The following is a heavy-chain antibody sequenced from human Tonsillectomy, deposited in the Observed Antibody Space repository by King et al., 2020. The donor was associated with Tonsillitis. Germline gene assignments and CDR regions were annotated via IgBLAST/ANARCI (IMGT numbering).Heavy chain of an antibody. J-gene: IGHJ6*02. Sequence: QVQLQESGPGLVKPSETLSLTCTVSGGFVSSGSYYWSWIRQPPGKGLEWIGCIYYSGSTYYNPSLKSRVTISVDTSKNQFSLNLSSVTAADTAVYYCARDLGVQARGISAGGTQYYGMDVWGQGTTVTVSS. CDR2: IYYSGST. CDR1: GGFVSSGSYY. D-gene: IGHD6-13*01. V-gene: IGHV4-61*01. CDR3: ARDLGVQARGISAGGTQYYGMDV.